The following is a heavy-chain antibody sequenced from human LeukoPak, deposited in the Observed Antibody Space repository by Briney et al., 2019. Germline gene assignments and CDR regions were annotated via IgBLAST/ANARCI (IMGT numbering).Heavy chain of an antibody. CDR3: ASSVAVLLYGSGSYQSLDV. V-gene: IGHV1-69*06. D-gene: IGHD3-10*01. J-gene: IGHJ6*04. CDR2: IIPIFGTA. CDR1: GGTFSSYA. Sequence: SVKVSCKASGGTFSSYAISWVRQAPGQGLEWMGGIIPIFGTANYAQKFQGRVTITADKSTSTAYMELSSLRSEDTAVYYCASSVAVLLYGSGSYQSLDVWGKGTTVTVSS.